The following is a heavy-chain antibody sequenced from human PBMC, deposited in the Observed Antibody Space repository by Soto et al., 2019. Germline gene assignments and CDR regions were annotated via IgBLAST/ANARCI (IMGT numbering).Heavy chain of an antibody. CDR2: IYSGGST. J-gene: IGHJ4*02. V-gene: IGHV3-30*14. CDR3: ARMAAAGSFDY. Sequence: QVQLVESGGGVVQPGRSLRLSCAASGFTFSSYAMHWVRQAPGKGLEWVAVIYSGGSTYYADSVKGRFTISRHNSKNTLYLQMNSLRAEDTAVYYCARMAAAGSFDYWGQGTLVTVSS. CDR1: GFTFSSYA. D-gene: IGHD6-13*01.